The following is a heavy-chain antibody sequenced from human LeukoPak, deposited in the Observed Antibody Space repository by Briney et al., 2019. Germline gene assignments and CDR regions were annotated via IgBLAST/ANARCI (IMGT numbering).Heavy chain of an antibody. CDR1: GFTISSNY. CDR3: VRGLSGVSSWYFDL. J-gene: IGHJ2*01. Sequence: GGSQRLSCAASGFTISSNYLSWVRQAPGKGLVWISALHSGGHTFYADSVRGRFTISRDISKNTLYLQMNDLGAEDTALYYCVRGLSGVSSWYFDLWGRGTLSVSLQ. D-gene: IGHD7-27*01. V-gene: IGHV3-53*01. CDR2: LHSGGHT.